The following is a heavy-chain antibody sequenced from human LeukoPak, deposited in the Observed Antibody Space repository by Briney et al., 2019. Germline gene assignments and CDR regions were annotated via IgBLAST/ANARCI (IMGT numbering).Heavy chain of an antibody. CDR3: ARDRFDDSSGYYYHYYYYMDV. CDR2: INHSGFG. Sequence: PSATLSLTCAVYGGSFSGHSWSWSRQTPGKGLEWIGEINHSGFGNYNPSLKSRVTISVDTSKNQFSLRLRSVTAADTAVYYCARDRFDDSSGYYYHYYYYMDVWGKGTTVTVSS. V-gene: IGHV4-34*01. CDR1: GGSFSGHS. D-gene: IGHD3-22*01. J-gene: IGHJ6*03.